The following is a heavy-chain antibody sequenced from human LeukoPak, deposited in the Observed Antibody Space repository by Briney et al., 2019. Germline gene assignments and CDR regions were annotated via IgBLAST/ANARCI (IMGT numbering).Heavy chain of an antibody. D-gene: IGHD3-22*01. CDR3: TRPPAIGDYYMDV. J-gene: IGHJ6*03. CDR2: IRSKANHYAT. Sequence: GGSLRLSCAASGFTFSGSAMHWVRQASGKGLEWVGRIRSKANHYATAYAASVKGRFTISRDDSKNTAYLQMNSLKTEDTAVYYCTRPPAIGDYYMDVWGKGTTVTVSS. CDR1: GFTFSGSA. V-gene: IGHV3-73*01.